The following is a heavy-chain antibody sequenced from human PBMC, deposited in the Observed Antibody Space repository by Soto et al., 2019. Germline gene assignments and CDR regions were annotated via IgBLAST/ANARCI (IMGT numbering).Heavy chain of an antibody. CDR3: ARARYDFWSGSTKPYSYYYYSMDV. V-gene: IGHV4-59*12. J-gene: IGHJ6*03. Sequence: SEPRSLTCTVSVGSFGGYYWSWIRQPPAKGRGWIGYRYYSGSTNYNPSLKRRVTISVDTSKTQSSLTLSSVTAADPAVYYCARARYDFWSGSTKPYSYYYYSMDVWGQGTTVTVSS. D-gene: IGHD3-3*01. CDR1: VGSFGGYY. CDR2: RYYSGST.